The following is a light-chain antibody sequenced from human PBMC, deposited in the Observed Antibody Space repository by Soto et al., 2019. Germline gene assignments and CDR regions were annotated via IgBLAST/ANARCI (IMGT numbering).Light chain of an antibody. J-gene: IGKJ1*01. CDR1: QSVSSSQ. Sequence: EIVLTQSPGTLSLSPGERATLSCRASQSVSSSQLAWYQQKPGQAPRLVIYDASTRATGIPDRFSGSGSGTDFTLTISRLEPDDFAVYHCQLYGSSPPWTFGQGTKVEIK. V-gene: IGKV3-20*01. CDR2: DAS. CDR3: QLYGSSPPWT.